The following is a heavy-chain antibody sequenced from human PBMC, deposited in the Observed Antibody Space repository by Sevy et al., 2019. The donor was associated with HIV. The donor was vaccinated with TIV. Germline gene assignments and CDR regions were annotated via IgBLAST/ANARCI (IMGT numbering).Heavy chain of an antibody. Sequence: GGSLRLSCAASGFNFASYWMHWVRQSPGKGLVWVSRINSDGTTTKYADSMRGRFTMSRDNAKSTLFLQINSLRPEDTAVYYCARGGILYFGAIDNWGQGTLVTVSS. D-gene: IGHD3-10*01. CDR1: GFNFASYW. CDR3: ARGGILYFGAIDN. J-gene: IGHJ4*02. V-gene: IGHV3-74*01. CDR2: INSDGTTT.